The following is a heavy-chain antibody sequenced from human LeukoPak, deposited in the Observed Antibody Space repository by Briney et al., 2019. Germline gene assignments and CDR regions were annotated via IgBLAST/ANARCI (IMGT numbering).Heavy chain of an antibody. CDR1: GGSISSSSYY. CDR3: ARSVWGSNEYYFDY. Sequence: SETLSLTCTVSGGSISSSSYYWGWIRQPPGKGLEWIGSIYYSGTTYYNPSLKSRVTISVDTSKNQFSLKLSSVTAADTAVYYCARSVWGSNEYYFDYWGQGTLVTVSS. D-gene: IGHD7-27*01. J-gene: IGHJ4*02. CDR2: IYYSGTT. V-gene: IGHV4-39*01.